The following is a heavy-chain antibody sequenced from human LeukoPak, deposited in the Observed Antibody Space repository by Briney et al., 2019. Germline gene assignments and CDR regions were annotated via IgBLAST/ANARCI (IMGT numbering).Heavy chain of an antibody. CDR2: INHGGST. CDR3: ARGRSGYLRYYFDY. J-gene: IGHJ4*02. Sequence: SETLSLTCAVYGGSFRGYYWIWIRQPPGRGLEGIGEINHGGSTNYNPSLKSRVPISVDTSKNQFSLKLSSVTAADTAVYYCARGRSGYLRYYFDYWGQGTLVTVSS. V-gene: IGHV4-34*01. CDR1: GGSFRGYY. D-gene: IGHD3-22*01.